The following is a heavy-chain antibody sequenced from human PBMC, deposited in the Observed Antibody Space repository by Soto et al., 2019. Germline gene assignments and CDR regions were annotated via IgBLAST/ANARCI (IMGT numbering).Heavy chain of an antibody. CDR1: GYTFTKYG. Sequence: QVQLVQSGAEVKNPGASVKVSCKTSGYTFTKYGVGWVRQAPGQGLEWMGWISGSSGNANYAEKVQGRITLTTDTXXXXXXXXXXXXXXXXXXXXXXXXXXXXXGGEYDYWGQGTLVTVSS. CDR2: ISGSSGNA. D-gene: IGHD3-16*01. CDR3: XXXXXXXGGEYDY. J-gene: IGHJ4*02. V-gene: IGHV1-18*01.